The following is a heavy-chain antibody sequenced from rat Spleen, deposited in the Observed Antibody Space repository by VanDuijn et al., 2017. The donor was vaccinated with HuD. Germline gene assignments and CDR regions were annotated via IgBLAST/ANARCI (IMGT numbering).Heavy chain of an antibody. CDR3: SRQRLYYLDGNYYHSRVMDA. V-gene: IGHV5-7*01. Sequence: EVQLVESGGGLVQPGRSLKLSCAASGFTFSDYYMAWARQAPTKGLEWVAAISYDGNVPYHRDSVKGQFTISRDNAKSTLYLQMDSLRSGDTATYYCSRQRLYYLDGNYYHSRVMDAWGQGVSVTVSS. CDR2: ISYDGNVP. J-gene: IGHJ4*01. D-gene: IGHD1-12*02. CDR1: GFTFSDYY.